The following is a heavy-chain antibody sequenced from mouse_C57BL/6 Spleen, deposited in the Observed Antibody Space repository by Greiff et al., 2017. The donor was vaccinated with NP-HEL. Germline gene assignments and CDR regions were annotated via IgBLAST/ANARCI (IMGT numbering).Heavy chain of an antibody. CDR2: INPSTGGT. CDR3: ARWLNYFDY. J-gene: IGHJ2*01. D-gene: IGHD2-2*01. V-gene: IGHV1-42*01. CDR1: GYSFTGYY. Sequence: EVKLMESGPELVKPGASVKISCKASGYSFTGYYMNWVKQSPEKSLEWIGEINPSTGGTTYNQKFKAKATLTVDKSSSTAYMQLKSLTSEDSAVYYCARWLNYFDYWGQGTTLTVSS.